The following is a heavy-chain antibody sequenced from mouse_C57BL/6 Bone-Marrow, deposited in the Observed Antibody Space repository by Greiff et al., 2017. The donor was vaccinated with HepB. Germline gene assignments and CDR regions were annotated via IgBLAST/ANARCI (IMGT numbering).Heavy chain of an antibody. CDR1: GYSFTDYN. J-gene: IGHJ1*03. Sequence: EVKLQESGPELVKPGASVKISCKASGYSFTDYNMNWVKQSNGKSLEWIGVINPNYGTTSYNQKFKGKATLTVDQSSSTAYMQLNSLTSEDSAVYYCARRYYGSSWDWYFDVWGTGTTVTVSS. CDR2: INPNYGTT. V-gene: IGHV1-39*01. CDR3: ARRYYGSSWDWYFDV. D-gene: IGHD1-1*01.